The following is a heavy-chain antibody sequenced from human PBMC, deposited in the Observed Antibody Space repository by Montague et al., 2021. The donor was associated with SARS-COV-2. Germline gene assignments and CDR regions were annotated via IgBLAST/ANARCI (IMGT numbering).Heavy chain of an antibody. J-gene: IGHJ3*02. V-gene: IGHV6-1*01. CDR1: GDSVSSKSVA. Sequence: CAISGDSVSSKSVAWNWIRQSPSRGLEWLGRTYYRSKWDSDYAEXFKRRLVITPDTSKNQVSLQLNSVIPEDTAVYFCASSGITLTGLDAFDIWGQGTMVTVSS. CDR3: ASSGITLTGLDAFDI. D-gene: IGHD3-9*01. CDR2: TYYRSKWDS.